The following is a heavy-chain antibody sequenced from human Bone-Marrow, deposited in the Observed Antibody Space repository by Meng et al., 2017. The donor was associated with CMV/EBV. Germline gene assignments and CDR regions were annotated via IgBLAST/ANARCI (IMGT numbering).Heavy chain of an antibody. CDR2: INPNSGGT. Sequence: ASVKVSCKASGYTFTGYYMHWVRQAPGQGLEWMGWINPNSGGTNYAQKFQGRVTMTRDTSISTAYMELSRLRSDDTAVYYCARDSSDYDCWSGKYYFDYWGQGTLVTVSS. CDR3: ARDSSDYDCWSGKYYFDY. D-gene: IGHD3-3*01. CDR1: GYTFTGYY. J-gene: IGHJ4*02. V-gene: IGHV1-2*02.